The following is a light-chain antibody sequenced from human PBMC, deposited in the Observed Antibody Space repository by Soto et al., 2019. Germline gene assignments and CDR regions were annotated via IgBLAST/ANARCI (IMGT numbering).Light chain of an antibody. CDR1: QSISSW. CDR2: KAS. CDR3: QQYNSYSLT. Sequence: DIQLTSSASIPSASVGDRITITCRASQSISSWLAWYQQKPGKAPKLLIYKASSLESGVPSRFSGSGSGTEFTLTISSLQPDDFASYYCQQYNSYSLTFGGGTKVDIK. J-gene: IGKJ4*01. V-gene: IGKV1-5*03.